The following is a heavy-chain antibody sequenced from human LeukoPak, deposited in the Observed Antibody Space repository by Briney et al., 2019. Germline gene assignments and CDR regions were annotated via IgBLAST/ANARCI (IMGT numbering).Heavy chain of an antibody. J-gene: IGHJ5*02. CDR3: ARVGRRKNWFDP. V-gene: IGHV4-39*07. Sequence: PSETLSLTCTVSGGSISSSTYYWGWIRQPPGKGLEWIGTIYYSGRTYYNPSLKSRVTISVDTSKNQFSLKLSSVTAADTAVYYCARVGRRKNWFDPWGQGTLVTVSS. D-gene: IGHD1-26*01. CDR2: IYYSGRT. CDR1: GGSISSSTYY.